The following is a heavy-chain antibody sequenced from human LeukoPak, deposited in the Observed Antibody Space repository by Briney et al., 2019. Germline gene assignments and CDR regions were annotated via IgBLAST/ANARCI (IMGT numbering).Heavy chain of an antibody. Sequence: SGPTLVKPTQTLTLTCTFSGFSLSTSGVGVSWIRQPPGKALEWLALIYWDDDKNYSPSLKSRLTITKDTSKNQVVLTMTNMDPVDTGTYFCAHSGLLRGVEAVCDSWGQGILVTVSS. CDR1: GFSLSTSGVG. V-gene: IGHV2-5*02. CDR3: AHSGLLRGVEAVCDS. CDR2: IYWDDDK. J-gene: IGHJ5*01. D-gene: IGHD3-10*01.